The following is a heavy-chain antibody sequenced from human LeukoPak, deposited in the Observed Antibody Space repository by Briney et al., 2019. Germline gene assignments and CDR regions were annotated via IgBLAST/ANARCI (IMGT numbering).Heavy chain of an antibody. J-gene: IGHJ6*02. D-gene: IGHD6-25*01. CDR3: AKDLVSGSGYYYYGRAV. V-gene: IGHV3-30*18. CDR2: ISYDGSNK. CDR1: GFTFSSYG. Sequence: GRSLRLSCAASGFTFSSYGMHWVRQAPGKGLEWVAVISYDGSNKYYADSVKGRFTISRDNSKNTLYLQMNSLRAEDTAVYYCAKDLVSGSGYYYYGRAVWGQGPRVTFS.